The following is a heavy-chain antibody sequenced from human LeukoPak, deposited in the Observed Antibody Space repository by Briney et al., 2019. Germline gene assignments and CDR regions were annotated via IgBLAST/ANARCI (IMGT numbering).Heavy chain of an antibody. CDR2: IYYSGTT. V-gene: IGHV4-31*03. CDR1: GGSISSGDSS. CDR3: ASVTAIVPAAMTGYYFDY. D-gene: IGHD2-2*01. J-gene: IGHJ4*02. Sequence: SQTLSLTCTVSGGSISSGDSSWSWIRQHPGEGLEWIGYIYYSGTTSYHPSLKSRVIISVDTSKNQFPLILRSVTAADTAVYDCASVTAIVPAAMTGYYFDYWGQGILVTVSS.